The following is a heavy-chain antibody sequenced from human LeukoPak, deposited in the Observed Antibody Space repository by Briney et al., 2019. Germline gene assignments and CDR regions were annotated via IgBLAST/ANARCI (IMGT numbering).Heavy chain of an antibody. CDR1: GFTFSSYG. CDR3: AKDRVVAALYYYYYMDV. V-gene: IGHV3-30*02. D-gene: IGHD2-15*01. J-gene: IGHJ6*03. Sequence: GGSLRLSCAASGFTFSSYGMHWVRQAPGKGLEWVAFIRYDGSNKYYADSVKGRFTISRDNSKNTLYLQVNSLRAEDTAVYYCAKDRVVAALYYYYYMDVWGKGTTVTVSS. CDR2: IRYDGSNK.